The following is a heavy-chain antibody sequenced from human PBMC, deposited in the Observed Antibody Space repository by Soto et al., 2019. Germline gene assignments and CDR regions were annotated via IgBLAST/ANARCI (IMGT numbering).Heavy chain of an antibody. V-gene: IGHV3-74*01. CDR1: GFYFSVYW. Sequence: EVQLVESGGGLVHPGGSLRLSCSASGFYFSVYWMHWVRQTPGKGPVWVARISEDGLTTNYADSVQGRFIISRDDAKSTLHLQMNRLRVEDTAVYYCTRGPRPDSSATGTYWGQGTQVTVS. D-gene: IGHD3-10*01. J-gene: IGHJ4*02. CDR2: ISEDGLTT. CDR3: TRGPRPDSSATGTY.